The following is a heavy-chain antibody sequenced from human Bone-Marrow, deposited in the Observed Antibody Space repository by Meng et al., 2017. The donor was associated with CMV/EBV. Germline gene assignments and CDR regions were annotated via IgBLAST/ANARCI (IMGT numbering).Heavy chain of an antibody. V-gene: IGHV1-69*05. CDR1: GYTFTSYG. CDR2: IIPIFGTA. Sequence: SVKVSCKASGYTFTSYGISWVRQAPGQGLEWMGGIIPIFGTANYAQKFQGRVTITTDESTSTAYMELSSLRSEDTAVYYCARANYDFWSGYPDWFDPWGQGTLVTVSS. D-gene: IGHD3-3*01. J-gene: IGHJ5*02. CDR3: ARANYDFWSGYPDWFDP.